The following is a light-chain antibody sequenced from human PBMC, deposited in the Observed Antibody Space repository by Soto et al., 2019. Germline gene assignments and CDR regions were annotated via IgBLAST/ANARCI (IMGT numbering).Light chain of an antibody. CDR3: SSYAGRTRV. CDR1: SSDVGGYNY. Sequence: QSALTQPPSASGSPGQSVTISCTGTSSDVGGYNYVSWYQQHPGKAPKLMIYEVSKRPSGVPDRFSGSKSGNTASLTVSGLQAEDEADYYCSSYAGRTRVFGTGTKVTVL. J-gene: IGLJ1*01. V-gene: IGLV2-8*01. CDR2: EVS.